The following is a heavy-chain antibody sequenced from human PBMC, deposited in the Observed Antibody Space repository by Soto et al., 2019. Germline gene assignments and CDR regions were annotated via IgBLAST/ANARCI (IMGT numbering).Heavy chain of an antibody. J-gene: IGHJ3*02. V-gene: IGHV4-61*01. CDR2: IYYSGST. CDR3: ARVTITMVRGVIYSDAFDI. D-gene: IGHD3-10*01. Sequence: SETLSLACTFSVGSVSSGSYYWSWIRQPPGKGLEWIGYIYYSGSTNYNPSLKSRVTISVDTSKNQFSLKLSSVTAADTAVYYCARVTITMVRGVIYSDAFDIWGQGTMVTVSS. CDR1: VGSVSSGSYY.